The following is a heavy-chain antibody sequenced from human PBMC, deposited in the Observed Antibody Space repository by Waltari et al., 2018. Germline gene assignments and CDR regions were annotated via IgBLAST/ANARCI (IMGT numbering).Heavy chain of an antibody. V-gene: IGHV3-23*03. Sequence: VQLVQSGAEVKKPGASVKVSCKASGYTFTSYDINWVRQATGQGLEWVSVIYSGGSTYHADSVKGRFTISRDNSKNTLFLQMNSLRAEDTAVYYCTKDGADYGEDWGQGTLVTVSS. CDR2: IYSGGST. CDR3: TKDGADYGED. CDR1: GYTFTSYD. J-gene: IGHJ4*02. D-gene: IGHD4-17*01.